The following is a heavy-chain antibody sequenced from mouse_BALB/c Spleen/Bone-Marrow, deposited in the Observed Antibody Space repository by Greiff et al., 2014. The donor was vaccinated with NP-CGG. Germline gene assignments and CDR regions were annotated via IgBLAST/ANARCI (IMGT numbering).Heavy chain of an antibody. CDR1: GYSFIGYF. CDR3: SRGGDY. Sequence: EVNVVESGPEMVKPGASVKISCKASGYSFIGYFINWVMQSHGKSLEWIGRINPYNSDSVYNQKFRGKATLTVDKSSSTAHMELRSLSSEDSAVYYCSRGGDYWGQGTTLTVSS. J-gene: IGHJ2*01. CDR2: INPYNSDS. V-gene: IGHV1-20*02.